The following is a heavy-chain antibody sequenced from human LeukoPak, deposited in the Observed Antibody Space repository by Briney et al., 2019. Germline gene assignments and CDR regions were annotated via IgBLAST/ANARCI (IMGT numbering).Heavy chain of an antibody. D-gene: IGHD1-14*01. V-gene: IGHV3-30*02. CDR2: IRYDGSNK. CDR1: GFTFSSYG. Sequence: GGSLRLSCAASGFTFSSYGMHWVRQAPGKGLEWVAFIRYDGSNKYYADSVKGRFTISRDNSKNTLYLQMNSLRAEDTAVYYCAEGPRLNPNAFDIWGQGTMVTVSS. CDR3: AEGPRLNPNAFDI. J-gene: IGHJ3*02.